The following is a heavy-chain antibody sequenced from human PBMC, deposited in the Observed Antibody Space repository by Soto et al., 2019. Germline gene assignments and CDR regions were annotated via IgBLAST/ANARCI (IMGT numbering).Heavy chain of an antibody. CDR3: ARDSNGMAKITCPAAFDD. V-gene: IGHV3-30-3*01. D-gene: IGHD5-12*01. CDR2: ISYDGSNK. J-gene: IGHJ4*02. Sequence: QVQLVESGGGVVQPGRSLRLSCAASGFTFSSYAMHWVRQAPGKGLEWVAVISYDGSNKYYADSVKGRFTISRDNSKNTVYLQMNRLRTEDTAVYYCARDSNGMAKITCPAAFDDWGQGTVATVAS. CDR1: GFTFSSYA.